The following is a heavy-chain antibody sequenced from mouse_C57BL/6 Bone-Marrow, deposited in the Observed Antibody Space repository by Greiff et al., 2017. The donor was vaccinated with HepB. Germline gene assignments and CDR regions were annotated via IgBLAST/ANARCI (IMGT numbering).Heavy chain of an antibody. D-gene: IGHD1-1*01. CDR3: TTGAFYYYGSSYDWYFDV. CDR1: GFNIKDDY. V-gene: IGHV14-4*01. CDR2: IDPENGDT. J-gene: IGHJ1*03. Sequence: LVESGAELVRPGASVKLSCTASGFNIKDDYMHWVKQRPEQGLEWIGWIDPENGDTEYASKFQGKATITADTSSNTAYLQLSSLTSADTAVYYCTTGAFYYYGSSYDWYFDVWGTGTTVTVSS.